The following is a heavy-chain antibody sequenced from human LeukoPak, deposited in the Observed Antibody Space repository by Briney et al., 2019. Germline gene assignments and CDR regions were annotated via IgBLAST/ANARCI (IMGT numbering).Heavy chain of an antibody. Sequence: PGGSLRLSCAASGFTFSSYAMSWVRQAPGKGLEWVSAISGSGGSTYYADSVKGRFTISRDNSKNTLYLQMNSLRAEDTAVYYCAKDRGGHYYDSSGYRVPFDYWGQGTLVTVSS. J-gene: IGHJ4*02. D-gene: IGHD3-22*01. CDR3: AKDRGGHYYDSSGYRVPFDY. V-gene: IGHV3-23*01. CDR1: GFTFSSYA. CDR2: ISGSGGST.